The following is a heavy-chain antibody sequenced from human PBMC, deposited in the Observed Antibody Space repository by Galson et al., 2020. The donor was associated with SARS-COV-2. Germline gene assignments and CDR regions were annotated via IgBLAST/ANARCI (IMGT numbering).Heavy chain of an antibody. CDR1: GFSLSSRGMC. D-gene: IGHD6-19*01. CDR2: IDWDNNK. Sequence: ESGPTLVKPTQTLTLTCTFSGFSLSSRGMCVSWIRQPPGKALEWLARIDWDNNKYYNTSLKTRLTISKDTSKNQLVLTMTNMDPVDTATYYCAWIVSRTVADTGRRGAFDIWGQGTMVTVSS. V-gene: IGHV2-70*11. CDR3: AWIVSRTVADTGRRGAFDI. J-gene: IGHJ3*02.